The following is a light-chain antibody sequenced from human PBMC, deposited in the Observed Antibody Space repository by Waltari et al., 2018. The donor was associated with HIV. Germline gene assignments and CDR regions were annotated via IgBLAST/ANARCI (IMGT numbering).Light chain of an antibody. CDR2: KAS. CDR3: LQYDTYSRT. J-gene: IGKJ1*01. Sequence: DIQMTQTPSTLSASVGDRATSTCRASQSNSSWLAWYQQKPGKAPKLLIYKASNLESGVPSRFSGSGSGTEFTLTISGLQPDDFATYYCLQYDTYSRTFGQGTRVEIK. CDR1: QSNSSW. V-gene: IGKV1-5*03.